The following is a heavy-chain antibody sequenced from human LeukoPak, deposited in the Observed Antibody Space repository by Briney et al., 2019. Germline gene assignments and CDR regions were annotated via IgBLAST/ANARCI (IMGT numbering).Heavy chain of an antibody. V-gene: IGHV3-23*01. Sequence: GGSLRLSCAASGFTFSSYAMSWVRQAPGKGLGWVSAISGSGGSTYYADSVKGRFTISRDNSKNTLYLQMNSLRAEDTAVYYCAKSMVRGVNGYGMDVWGQGTTVTVSS. CDR3: AKSMVRGVNGYGMDV. CDR2: ISGSGGST. D-gene: IGHD3-10*01. J-gene: IGHJ6*02. CDR1: GFTFSSYA.